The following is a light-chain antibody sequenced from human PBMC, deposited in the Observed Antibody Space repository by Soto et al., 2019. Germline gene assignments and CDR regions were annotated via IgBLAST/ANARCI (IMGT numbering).Light chain of an antibody. CDR1: QSVSSN. Sequence: IVRTQSPATLSLSPGGRATLSCRASQSVSSNLAWYQKKPGQAPRLLIYDASNRATGIPARFSGSGSGTDLTLTISSLETEDFAVYYCQQRSNWPPFTFGQGTRLEIK. J-gene: IGKJ5*01. CDR3: QQRSNWPPFT. V-gene: IGKV3-11*01. CDR2: DAS.